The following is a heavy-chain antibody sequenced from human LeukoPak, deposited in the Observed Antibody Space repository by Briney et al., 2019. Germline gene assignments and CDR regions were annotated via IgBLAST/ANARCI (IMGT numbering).Heavy chain of an antibody. CDR1: GLTFSSYS. D-gene: IGHD5-12*01. V-gene: IGHV3-21*01. Sequence: GGSLRLSCAASGLTFSSYSMNWVRQAPGKGLEWVSSISSSSSYIYYADSVKGRFTISRDNAKNSLYLQMNSLRAEDTAVYYCARQGYSGYDPKYYFDYWGQGTLVTVSS. J-gene: IGHJ4*02. CDR2: ISSSSSYI. CDR3: ARQGYSGYDPKYYFDY.